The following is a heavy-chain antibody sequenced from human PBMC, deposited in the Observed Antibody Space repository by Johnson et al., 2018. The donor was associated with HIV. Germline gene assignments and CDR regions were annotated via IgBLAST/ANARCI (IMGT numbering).Heavy chain of an antibody. CDR2: INWNGYST. CDR1: GFTFDDFA. V-gene: IGHV3-20*04. Sequence: VQLVESGGGVVRPGGSLRLSCAASGFTFDDFAMSWVRQVPGKGLEWVSGINWNGYSTGHADSVKGRFPISRDNAKNSLYLQMNSLRAEDTALYYCVRRHYYDSSGYLDAFDIWGQGTMVTVSS. CDR3: VRRHYYDSSGYLDAFDI. D-gene: IGHD3-22*01. J-gene: IGHJ3*02.